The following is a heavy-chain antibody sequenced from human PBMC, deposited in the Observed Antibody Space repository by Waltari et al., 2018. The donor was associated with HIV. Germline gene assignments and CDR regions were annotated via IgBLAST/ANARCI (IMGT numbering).Heavy chain of an antibody. CDR3: ARIQVWDIHNNWFDP. D-gene: IGHD3-16*01. J-gene: IGHJ5*02. CDR2: IDWDDDK. CDR1: GFSLSTSGMC. Sequence: QVTLRESGPALVKPTQTLTLTCTFSGFSLSTSGMCVSWIRQPPGKALEWLARIDWDDDKYYSTSLKTRLTISKDTSKNQVVLTMTNMDPVDTATYYCARIQVWDIHNNWFDPWGQGTLVTVSS. V-gene: IGHV2-70*15.